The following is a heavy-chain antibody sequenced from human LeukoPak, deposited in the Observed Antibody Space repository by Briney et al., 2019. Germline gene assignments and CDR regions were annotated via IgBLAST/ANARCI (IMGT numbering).Heavy chain of an antibody. CDR3: ARYSGYDLNWFDP. CDR2: IYDSGST. Sequence: PSETLSLTCTVSGGSISSYYWSWIRQPPGKGLEWIGYIYDSGSTNYNPSLKSRVTISADMSKNQFSLRLRSVTAADTAVYYCARYSGYDLNWFDPWGQGTLVTVSS. J-gene: IGHJ5*02. D-gene: IGHD5-12*01. CDR1: GGSISSYY. V-gene: IGHV4-59*01.